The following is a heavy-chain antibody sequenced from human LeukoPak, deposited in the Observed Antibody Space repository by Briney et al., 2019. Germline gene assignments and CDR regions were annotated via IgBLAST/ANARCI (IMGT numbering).Heavy chain of an antibody. J-gene: IGHJ4*02. V-gene: IGHV3-21*01. Sequence: GGSLRLSCAASGFTFSTYNMNWVRQAPGKGLEWVSSITSSSSYIYYADSVKGRFTISRDNAKNSLYLQMNSLRAEDTAVYYCARGKGYCSSTSCYAFDYWGQGTLVTVSS. CDR3: ARGKGYCSSTSCYAFDY. CDR1: GFTFSTYN. D-gene: IGHD2-2*01. CDR2: ITSSSSYI.